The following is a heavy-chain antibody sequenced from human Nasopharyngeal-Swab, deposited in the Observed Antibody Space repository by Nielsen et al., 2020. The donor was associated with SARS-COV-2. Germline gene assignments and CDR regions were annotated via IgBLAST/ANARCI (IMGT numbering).Heavy chain of an antibody. J-gene: IGHJ4*02. CDR1: GFTFNING. V-gene: IGHV3-73*01. CDR3: TTDFYFDY. CDR2: IGDKDHNYAT. Sequence: GESLKISCAASGFTFNINGIHWVRQASGKGLEWVGRIGDKDHNYATTYGASVQGRFTISRDDSKNTAFLQMDSLKTEDTALYYCTTDFYFDYWGQGTLVTVSS.